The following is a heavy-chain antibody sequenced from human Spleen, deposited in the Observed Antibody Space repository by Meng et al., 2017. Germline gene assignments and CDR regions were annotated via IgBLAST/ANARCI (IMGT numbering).Heavy chain of an antibody. Sequence: GESLKISCAASGFTFSSYAMTWVRQAPGKGLEWVSYISSSGSTIYYADSVKGRFTISRDNAKNSLYLQMNSLRAEDTAVYYCARDQGPYDSSGYLGYWGQGTLVTVSS. CDR2: ISSSGSTI. D-gene: IGHD3-22*01. V-gene: IGHV3-48*04. CDR3: ARDQGPYDSSGYLGY. CDR1: GFTFSSYA. J-gene: IGHJ4*02.